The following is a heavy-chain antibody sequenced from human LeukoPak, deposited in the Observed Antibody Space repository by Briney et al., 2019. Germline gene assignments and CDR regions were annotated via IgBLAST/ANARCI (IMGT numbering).Heavy chain of an antibody. V-gene: IGHV3-7*03. D-gene: IGHD6-19*01. J-gene: IGHJ4*02. CDR3: ASVEEDWQWLVAPFYAY. CDR2: IKQDGSEK. Sequence: PGGSLRLSCAASGFTFSSYWMSWVRQAPGKGLEWVANIKQDGSEKYYVDSVKGRFTISRDNAKNSLYLQMNSLRAEDTAVYYCASVEEDWQWLVAPFYAYWGQGTLVTVSS. CDR1: GFTFSSYW.